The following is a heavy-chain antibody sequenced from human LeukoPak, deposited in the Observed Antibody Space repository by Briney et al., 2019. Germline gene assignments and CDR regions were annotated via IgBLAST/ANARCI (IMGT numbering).Heavy chain of an antibody. V-gene: IGHV4-34*01. CDR2: INHSGST. D-gene: IGHD6-19*01. J-gene: IGHJ4*02. CDR1: GGSFSGYY. Sequence: SETLSLTCAVYGGSFSGYYWSWIRQTPGKGLEWIGEINHSGSTNYNPSLKSRVTISVDTSKNQFSLKLSSVTAADTAVYYCARGRLGGWYGGDFDYWGQGTLVTVSS. CDR3: ARGRLGGWYGGDFDY.